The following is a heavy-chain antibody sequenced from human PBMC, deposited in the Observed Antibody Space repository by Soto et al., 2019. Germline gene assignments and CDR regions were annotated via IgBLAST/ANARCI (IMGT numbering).Heavy chain of an antibody. CDR3: ARGGGGRHVDY. D-gene: IGHD3-16*01. V-gene: IGHV1-18*01. CDR1: GYTFTSYG. CDR2: ISANNGNT. Sequence: QVQLVQSGAEVKKPGASVKVSCKASGYTFTSYGISWVRQAPGQGLEGMGWISANNGNTNYAQKLQGRVTMTTDTTTGKAQMEGRSLEAADAAVYSRARGGGGRHVDYWGQGTLVTVSS. J-gene: IGHJ4*02.